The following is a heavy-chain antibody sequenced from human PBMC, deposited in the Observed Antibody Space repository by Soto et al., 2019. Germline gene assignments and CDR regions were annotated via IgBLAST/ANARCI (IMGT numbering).Heavy chain of an antibody. V-gene: IGHV3-23*01. Sequence: EVQLLESGGGLVQPGGSLRLSCAASGFTFRTYAMSWVRQAPGKGLEWVSAISGGGGSTYYADSVKGRFTISRDNAKNSLYLQMNSLRAEDTAVYYCARDPPYGAFDIWGQGTMVTVSS. CDR3: ARDPPYGAFDI. CDR2: ISGGGGST. CDR1: GFTFRTYA. D-gene: IGHD3-10*01. J-gene: IGHJ3*02.